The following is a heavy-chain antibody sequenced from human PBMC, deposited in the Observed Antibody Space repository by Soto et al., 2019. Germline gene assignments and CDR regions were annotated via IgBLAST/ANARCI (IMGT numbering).Heavy chain of an antibody. V-gene: IGHV1-18*01. D-gene: IGHD3-16*02. CDR3: ARDLGGYYVWGSYRSDMTYGMDV. J-gene: IGHJ6*02. Sequence: ASVKVSCKASGYTFTSYGISWVRQAPGQGLEWMGWISAYNGNTNYAQKLQGRVTMTTDTSTSTAYMELRSLRSDDTAVYYCARDLGGYYVWGSYRSDMTYGMDVWGQGTTVTVSS. CDR1: GYTFTSYG. CDR2: ISAYNGNT.